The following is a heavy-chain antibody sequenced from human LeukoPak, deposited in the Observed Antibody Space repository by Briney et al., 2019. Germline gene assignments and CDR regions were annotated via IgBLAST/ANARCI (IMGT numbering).Heavy chain of an antibody. Sequence: PGGSLRLSCEASGFTFSSYSMNWVRQAPGKGLEWVSSISSSSSYIYYADSVKGRFTISRDNAKNSLYLQMHSLRAEDTAVYYCARGYDFWSDYPPHFMDVWGKGTTVTVSS. D-gene: IGHD3-3*01. CDR1: GFTFSSYS. J-gene: IGHJ6*03. CDR3: ARGYDFWSDYPPHFMDV. CDR2: ISSSSSYI. V-gene: IGHV3-21*01.